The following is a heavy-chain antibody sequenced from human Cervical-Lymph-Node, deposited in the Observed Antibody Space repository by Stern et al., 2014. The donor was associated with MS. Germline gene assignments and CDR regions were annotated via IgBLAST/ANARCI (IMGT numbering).Heavy chain of an antibody. Sequence: QVQLAQSGAEVKRPESSVKVSCKTSGGSLSTLDISWVRQAPGQGLEWVGEIMPLLGTAHYAQKFKGRLTITADDSTSTVYMELSSLKSEDTAIYFCARHQAGIAANWGQGTLVTVTS. CDR2: IMPLLGTA. D-gene: IGHD6-13*01. V-gene: IGHV1-69*19. J-gene: IGHJ4*02. CDR3: ARHQAGIAAN. CDR1: GGSLSTLD.